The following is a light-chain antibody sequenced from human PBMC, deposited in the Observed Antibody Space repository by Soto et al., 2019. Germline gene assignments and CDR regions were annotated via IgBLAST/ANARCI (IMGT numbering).Light chain of an antibody. V-gene: IGKV3-20*01. Sequence: ENLLTQSPGTLSLSPGEGATLSCRASRSVRANSFAWYQQKPRQAPPLLTYGAYIRAAGIPDRFSGSGSGTDFTLTIRRLEPDDFAVYYCQQYGSSPRTFGQGTKWIS. J-gene: IGKJ1*01. CDR3: QQYGSSPRT. CDR2: GAY. CDR1: RSVRANS.